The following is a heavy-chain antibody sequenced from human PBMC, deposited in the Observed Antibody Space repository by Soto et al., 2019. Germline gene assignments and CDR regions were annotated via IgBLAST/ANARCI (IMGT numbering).Heavy chain of an antibody. CDR3: ARHLPSGYDFWSGYYDY. Sequence: SETLSLTCSVSGGSISSSSYYWGWIRQSPGKGLEWIGSIYYSGSTYYNPSLKSRVTISVDTSKNQFSLKLSSVTAADTAVYYCARHLPSGYDFWSGYYDYWGQGTLVTVSS. V-gene: IGHV4-39*01. D-gene: IGHD3-3*01. CDR2: IYYSGST. J-gene: IGHJ4*02. CDR1: GGSISSSSYY.